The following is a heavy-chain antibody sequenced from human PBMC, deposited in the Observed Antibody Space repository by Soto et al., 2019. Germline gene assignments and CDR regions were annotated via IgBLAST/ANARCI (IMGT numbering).Heavy chain of an antibody. CDR2: ISAHNGDT. D-gene: IGHD3-22*01. CDR3: ARDWSRYYDSSGLMWFY. CDR1: GYTFTSYG. J-gene: IGHJ4*02. Sequence: GASVKVSCKASGYTFTSYGISWVRQAPGQGLEWVGWISAHNGDTRYAQNLRGRITMTTDTFTNTAYMELTSLTSDDTAVYYCARDWSRYYDSSGLMWFYWGQGTLVTVSS. V-gene: IGHV1-18*01.